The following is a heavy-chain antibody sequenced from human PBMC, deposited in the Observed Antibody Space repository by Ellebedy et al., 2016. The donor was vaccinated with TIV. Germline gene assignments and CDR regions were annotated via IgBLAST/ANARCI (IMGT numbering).Heavy chain of an antibody. CDR1: GYNFINYW. Sequence: GESLKISCKGSGYNFINYWIAWVRQMPGKGLEWMGIIYPSDSDTRYSPSFPGQVTISVDKSISTAYLQWSSLKASDTAMYFCTRTRQWLVREADYWGQGTPVTVSS. V-gene: IGHV5-51*01. J-gene: IGHJ4*02. CDR2: IYPSDSDT. D-gene: IGHD6-19*01. CDR3: TRTRQWLVREADY.